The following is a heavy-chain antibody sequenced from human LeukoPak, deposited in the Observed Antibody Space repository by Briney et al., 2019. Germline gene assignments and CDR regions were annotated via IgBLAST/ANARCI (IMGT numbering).Heavy chain of an antibody. D-gene: IGHD6-6*01. CDR2: INHSGST. J-gene: IGHJ5*02. Sequence: PSETLSLTCAVYGGSFSGYYWSWIHQPPGKGLEWIGEINHSGSTNYNPSLKSRVTISVDTSKNQFSLKLSSVTAADTAVYYCARVSFPYSSSSRGGWFDPWGQGTLVTVSS. CDR3: ARVSFPYSSSSRGGWFDP. V-gene: IGHV4-34*01. CDR1: GGSFSGYY.